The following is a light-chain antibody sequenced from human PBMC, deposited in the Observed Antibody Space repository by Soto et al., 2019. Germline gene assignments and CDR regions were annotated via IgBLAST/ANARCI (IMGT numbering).Light chain of an antibody. V-gene: IGKV3-20*01. CDR1: QSVSNNY. CDR3: QQYGSSMLT. CDR2: YTS. J-gene: IGKJ4*01. Sequence: EIVLTQSPGTLSLSPGARATLSCRASQSVSNNYLAWYQQKPGQAPRLLIYYTSTRATGFPARFSGGGSGTAGTITISSLQSEDCEVYDGQQYGSSMLTFGGGTKVDIK.